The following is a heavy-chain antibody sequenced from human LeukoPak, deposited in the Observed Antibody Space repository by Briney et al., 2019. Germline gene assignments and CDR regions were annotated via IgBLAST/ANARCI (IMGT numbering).Heavy chain of an antibody. CDR3: ARVGITMVREVRNWFDP. J-gene: IGHJ5*02. CDR2: INPNSGDT. D-gene: IGHD3-10*01. Sequence: ASVKVSCKASGYTFTSYYMHWVRQAPGQGLEWMGWINPNSGDTNYAQKFQGRVTMTRDTSISTAYMELSRLRSDDTAVYYCARVGITMVREVRNWFDPWGQGTLVTVSS. V-gene: IGHV1-2*02. CDR1: GYTFTSYY.